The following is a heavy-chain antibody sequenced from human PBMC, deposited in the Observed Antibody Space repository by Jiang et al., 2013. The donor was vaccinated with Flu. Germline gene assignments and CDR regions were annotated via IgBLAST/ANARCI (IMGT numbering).Heavy chain of an antibody. D-gene: IGHD5-18*01. J-gene: IGHJ2*01. V-gene: IGHV4-59*01. Sequence: GSGLVKPSETLSLTCTVSGGSISSDYWSWIRQPPGKGLEWIGHSGSTNYNPSLKSRVTISVDTSKNQFSLKLSSVTAADTAVYYCARTITYSYGFGY. CDR2: SGST. CDR1: GGSISSDY. CDR3: ARTITYSYGFGY.